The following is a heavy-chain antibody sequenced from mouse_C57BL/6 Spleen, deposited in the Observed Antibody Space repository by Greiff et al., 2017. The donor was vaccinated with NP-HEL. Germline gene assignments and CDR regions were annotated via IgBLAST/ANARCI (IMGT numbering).Heavy chain of an antibody. Sequence: QVQLQQPGTELVKPGASVKLSCKASGYTFTSYWMHWVKQRPGQGLEWIGNINPSNGGTNYNEKFKSKATLTVDKSSSTAYMQLSSLTCEDSAVYDGERTDGYCEGYFDVWGTGTTVTVSS. CDR3: ERTDGYCEGYFDV. CDR1: GYTFTSYW. J-gene: IGHJ1*03. CDR2: INPSNGGT. V-gene: IGHV1-53*01. D-gene: IGHD2-3*01.